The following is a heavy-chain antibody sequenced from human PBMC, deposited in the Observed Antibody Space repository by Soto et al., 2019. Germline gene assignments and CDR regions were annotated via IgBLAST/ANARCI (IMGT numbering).Heavy chain of an antibody. CDR1: GYSFTSYW. V-gene: IGHV5-10-1*01. D-gene: IGHD6-19*01. Sequence: LKISCKGSGYSFTSYWISWVRQMPGKGLEWMGRIDPSDSYTNYSPSFQGHVTISADKSISTAYLQWSSLKASDTAMYHCARRRMSAVAGFDYWGQGTLVTVSS. CDR3: ARRRMSAVAGFDY. CDR2: IDPSDSYT. J-gene: IGHJ4*02.